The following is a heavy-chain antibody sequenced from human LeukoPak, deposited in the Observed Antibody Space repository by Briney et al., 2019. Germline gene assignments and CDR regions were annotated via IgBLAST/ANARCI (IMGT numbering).Heavy chain of an antibody. Sequence: SETLSLTCTVSGYSISSGYYWGWIRQPPGKGLEWIGSIYHSGSTYYNPSLKSRVTISVDTSKNQFSLKLSSVTAADTAVYYCARRRGYSYGYNFDYWGQGNLVTVSS. V-gene: IGHV4-38-2*02. J-gene: IGHJ4*02. CDR1: GYSISSGYY. CDR3: ARRRGYSYGYNFDY. D-gene: IGHD5-18*01. CDR2: IYHSGST.